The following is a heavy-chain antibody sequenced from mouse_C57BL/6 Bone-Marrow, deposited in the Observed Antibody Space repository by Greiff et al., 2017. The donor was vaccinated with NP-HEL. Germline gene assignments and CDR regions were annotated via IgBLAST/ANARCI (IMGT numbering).Heavy chain of an antibody. J-gene: IGHJ3*01. CDR3: ARSLTGRWGFAY. CDR2: INPNNGGT. V-gene: IGHV1-18*01. D-gene: IGHD4-1*01. CDR1: GYTFTDYY. Sequence: EVQLQQSGPELVKPGASVKIPCKASGYTFTDYYMDWVKQSHGKSLEWIGDINPNNGGTIYNQKFKGKATLTVDKSSSTAYMELRSLTSEDTAVYYCARSLTGRWGFAYWGQGTLVTVSA.